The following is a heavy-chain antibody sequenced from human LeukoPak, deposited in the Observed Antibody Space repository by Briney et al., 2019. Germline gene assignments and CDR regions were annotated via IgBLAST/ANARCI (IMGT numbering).Heavy chain of an antibody. D-gene: IGHD6-13*01. CDR3: ATVGSSWFYDY. CDR1: GFTFSIYR. J-gene: IGHJ4*02. Sequence: GGSLRLSCAASGFTFSIYRMNWVRQAPGKGLEWVSYFSSSSGTMYYADSVRGRFTISRDIAKNSLYLQMNSLRAEDTAVYYCATVGSSWFYDYWGQGTLVTVSS. V-gene: IGHV3-48*01. CDR2: FSSSSGTM.